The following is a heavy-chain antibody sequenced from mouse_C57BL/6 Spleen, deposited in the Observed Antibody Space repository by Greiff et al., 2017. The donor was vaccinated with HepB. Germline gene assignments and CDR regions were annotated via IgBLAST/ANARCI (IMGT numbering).Heavy chain of an antibody. CDR3: ARGYYGSRDHFDY. Sequence: QVQLKQPGAELVKPGASVKLSCKASGYTFTSYWMHWVKQRPGQGLEWIGMIHPNSGSTNYNEKFKSKATLTVDKSSSTAYMQLSSLTSEDSAVYYCARGYYGSRDHFDYWGQGTTLTVSS. CDR2: IHPNSGST. J-gene: IGHJ2*01. D-gene: IGHD1-1*01. V-gene: IGHV1-64*01. CDR1: GYTFTSYW.